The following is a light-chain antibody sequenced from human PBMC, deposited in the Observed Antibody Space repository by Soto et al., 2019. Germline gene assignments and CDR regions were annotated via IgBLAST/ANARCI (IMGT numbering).Light chain of an antibody. CDR2: GAS. Sequence: DIQMTQSPSSLSASVGDRFTITCLASQSISRNLNWYQQKPGTAPKLLMFGASTLQSGVPSRFSGSGSGTDFTLTITSLQPEDFATYYCQQSYNTPRTFGQGTKVDIK. CDR1: QSISRN. J-gene: IGKJ1*01. V-gene: IGKV1-39*01. CDR3: QQSYNTPRT.